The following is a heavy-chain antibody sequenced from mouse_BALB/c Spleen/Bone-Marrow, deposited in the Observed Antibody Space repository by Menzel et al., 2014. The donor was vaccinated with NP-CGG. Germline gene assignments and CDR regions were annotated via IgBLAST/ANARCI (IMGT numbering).Heavy chain of an antibody. CDR2: ISSGSSTI. Sequence: DVMLVESGGGLVQPGGSRKLSCAASGFTFSSSGMHWVRQAPEKGLEWVAYISSGSSTIYYADTVKGRFTISRDNPKNTLFLQMTSLRSEDAAMYYCARDEDYAMDYWGQGTSVTVSS. V-gene: IGHV5-17*02. CDR1: GFTFSSSG. J-gene: IGHJ4*01. CDR3: ARDEDYAMDY.